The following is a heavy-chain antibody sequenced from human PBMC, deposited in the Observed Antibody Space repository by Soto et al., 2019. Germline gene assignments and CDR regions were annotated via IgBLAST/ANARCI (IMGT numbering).Heavy chain of an antibody. D-gene: IGHD3-16*02. CDR2: INAGNGNT. CDR3: ARGLTDDYIWGSYLFDY. Sequence: QVQLVQSGAEVKKPGASVKVSCKASGYTFTSYAMHWVRQAPGQRLEWMGWINAGNGNTKYSQKFQGRVTITRDTSARTAYMELSSLRSEDTAVYYCARGLTDDYIWGSYLFDYWGQGTLVTVSS. CDR1: GYTFTSYA. V-gene: IGHV1-3*01. J-gene: IGHJ4*02.